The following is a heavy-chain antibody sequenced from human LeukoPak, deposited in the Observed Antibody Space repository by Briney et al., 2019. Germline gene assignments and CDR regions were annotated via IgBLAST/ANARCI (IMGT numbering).Heavy chain of an antibody. CDR1: GGSFSGYY. Sequence: SETLSLTCAVYGGSFSGYYWSWIRQPPGKGLEWIGEINHSGGTNYNPSLKSRVTISVDTSKNQFSLKLSSVTAADTAVYYCARGSDVAFDIWGQGTMVTVSS. CDR2: INHSGGT. V-gene: IGHV4-34*01. CDR3: ARGSDVAFDI. J-gene: IGHJ3*02.